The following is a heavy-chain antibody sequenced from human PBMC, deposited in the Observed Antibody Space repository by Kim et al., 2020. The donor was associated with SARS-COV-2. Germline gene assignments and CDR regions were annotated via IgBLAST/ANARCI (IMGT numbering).Heavy chain of an antibody. CDR2: ISSSGSTI. D-gene: IGHD1-26*01. J-gene: IGHJ4*02. V-gene: IGHV3-48*03. CDR3: ARLVGATQLDY. CDR1: GFTFSRYE. Sequence: GGSLRLSCAASGFTFSRYEMNWVRQAPGKGLEWVSYISSSGSTIYYADSVKGRFTISRDNAKNSLYLQMNSLRAEDTAVYYCARLVGATQLDYWGQGTLVTVSS.